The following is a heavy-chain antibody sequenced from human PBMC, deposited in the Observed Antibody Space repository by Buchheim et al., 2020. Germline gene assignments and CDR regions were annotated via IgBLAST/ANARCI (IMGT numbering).Heavy chain of an antibody. J-gene: IGHJ6*02. CDR2: IWYDGSNK. CDR3: ARDNYYYDSSGYLDDNFYGMDV. D-gene: IGHD3-22*01. V-gene: IGHV3-33*01. Sequence: QVQLVESGGGVVQPGRSLRLSCAASGFTFSNYGMHWVRQAPGKGLEWVAVIWYDGSNKYYADSVKGRFTISRDNSKNKLSLQMNSLRAEDTAVYYCARDNYYYDSSGYLDDNFYGMDVWGQGTT. CDR1: GFTFSNYG.